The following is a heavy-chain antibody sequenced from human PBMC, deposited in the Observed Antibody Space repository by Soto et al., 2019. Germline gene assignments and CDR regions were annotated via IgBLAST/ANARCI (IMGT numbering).Heavy chain of an antibody. V-gene: IGHV3-23*01. J-gene: IGHJ4*02. CDR3: AKSPLGYCSGGSCYPPHYFDY. CDR2: VGGSGDST. CDR1: GFTFSNYD. Sequence: EVQLLDSGGGLVQPGGSLRLSCAASGFTFSNYDMSWVRQAPGKGLEWVSGVGGSGDSTYYADSVKGRFTISRDNSKDTLYLQMNSPRAEDTAVYYCAKSPLGYCSGGSCYPPHYFDYWGQGTLVTVSS. D-gene: IGHD2-15*01.